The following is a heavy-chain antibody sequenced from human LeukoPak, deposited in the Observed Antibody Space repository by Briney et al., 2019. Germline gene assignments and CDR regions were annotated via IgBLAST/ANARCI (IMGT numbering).Heavy chain of an antibody. Sequence: SETLSLTCTVSGGSISSYYWSWIRQPQGKGLEWIGYIYYSGSTNYNPSLKSRVTISVDTSKNQFSLKLSSVTAADTAVYYCARDLEIAAAGHYYYYMDVWGKGTTVTVSS. CDR1: GGSISSYY. CDR2: IYYSGST. D-gene: IGHD6-13*01. J-gene: IGHJ6*03. V-gene: IGHV4-59*01. CDR3: ARDLEIAAAGHYYYYMDV.